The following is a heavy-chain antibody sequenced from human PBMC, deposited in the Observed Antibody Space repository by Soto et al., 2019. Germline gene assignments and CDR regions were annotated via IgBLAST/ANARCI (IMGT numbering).Heavy chain of an antibody. J-gene: IGHJ5*02. CDR1: GLSITDSEMG. V-gene: IGHV2-26*01. CDR3: ARRHLAVAVSPWFDP. Sequence: QVTLKESGPVLVKPTETLTLRCTVSGLSITDSEMGVSWIRQPPGQPLEWLAHIDSSGEKSYRTFLKSRLAISKETSKRQRVLTMTNMDPADTATYYCARRHLAVAVSPWFDPWGQGIPVTVSS. D-gene: IGHD6-19*01. CDR2: IDSSGEK.